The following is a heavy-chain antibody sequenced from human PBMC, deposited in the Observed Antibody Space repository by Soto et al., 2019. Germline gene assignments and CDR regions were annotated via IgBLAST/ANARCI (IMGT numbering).Heavy chain of an antibody. CDR2: IRSKANSYAT. Sequence: SLCLSCAASGFPFSGSAMHWVRQASGKGQEWVGRIRSKANSYATAYAASVKGRVTISRDDSKNTAYLQMNSLKTEDTAVYYCTRRPNYDFWSGWGMDVWGQGTTVTVSS. CDR1: GFPFSGSA. CDR3: TRRPNYDFWSGWGMDV. J-gene: IGHJ6*02. V-gene: IGHV3-73*01. D-gene: IGHD3-3*01.